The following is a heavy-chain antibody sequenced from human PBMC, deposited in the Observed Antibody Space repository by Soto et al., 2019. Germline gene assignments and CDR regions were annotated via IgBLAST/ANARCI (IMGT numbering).Heavy chain of an antibody. CDR1: GFTFDEYA. J-gene: IGHJ4*02. V-gene: IGHV3-43D*04. Sequence: GSLRLSCAASGFTFDEYAMHWVRQPPGKGLEWVSLISWDGSNRYYADSVQGRFTISRDNSKYSLYLEMNSLRPEDTALYYCAKDISRGPTKNYGFWSGPDYWGQGTLVTVSS. CDR3: AKDISRGPTKNYGFWSGPDY. D-gene: IGHD3-3*01. CDR2: ISWDGSNR.